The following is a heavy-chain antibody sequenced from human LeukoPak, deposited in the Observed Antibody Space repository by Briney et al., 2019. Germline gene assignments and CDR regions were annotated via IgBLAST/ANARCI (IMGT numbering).Heavy chain of an antibody. V-gene: IGHV4-39*01. CDR3: ARISPDIVVVPAGGWFDP. D-gene: IGHD2-2*01. Sequence: PSETLSLTCTVSGGSISSSSYYWGWIRQPPGKGLEWIGSIYYSGSTYYNPSLKSRVTISVDTSKNQFSLKLSSVTAADTAVYYCARISPDIVVVPAGGWFDPWGQGTLVTVSS. CDR1: GGSISSSSYY. CDR2: IYYSGST. J-gene: IGHJ5*02.